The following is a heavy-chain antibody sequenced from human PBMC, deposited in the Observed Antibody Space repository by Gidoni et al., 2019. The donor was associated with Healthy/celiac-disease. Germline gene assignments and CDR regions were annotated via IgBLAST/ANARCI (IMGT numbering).Heavy chain of an antibody. J-gene: IGHJ6*02. Sequence: QVQLVESGGGVVQPGRSLRLSCAASGFTFSSYGMHWVRQAPGKGLEWVAVIWYDGSNKYYADSVKGRFNISRDNSKNTLYLQMNSLRAEDTAVYYCARDSGIRPSGMDVWGQGTTVTVSS. CDR3: ARDSGIRPSGMDV. V-gene: IGHV3-33*01. D-gene: IGHD3-10*01. CDR2: IWYDGSNK. CDR1: GFTFSSYG.